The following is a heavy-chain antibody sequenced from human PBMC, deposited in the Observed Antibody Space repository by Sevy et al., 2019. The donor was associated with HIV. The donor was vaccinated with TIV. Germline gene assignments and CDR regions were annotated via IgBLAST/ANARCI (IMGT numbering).Heavy chain of an antibody. CDR2: IIPIFGTA. CDR3: VGTDRGLITMIVVD. J-gene: IGHJ4*02. V-gene: IGHV1-69*13. D-gene: IGHD3-22*01. CDR1: GGTFSTYA. Sequence: ASVKVSCKASGGTFSTYAISWVRQAPGQGLEWMGGIIPIFGTANYAQKFQGRVTITADESTSTAYMELSSLRSEDTAVYYCVGTDRGLITMIVVDWGQGTLVTVSS.